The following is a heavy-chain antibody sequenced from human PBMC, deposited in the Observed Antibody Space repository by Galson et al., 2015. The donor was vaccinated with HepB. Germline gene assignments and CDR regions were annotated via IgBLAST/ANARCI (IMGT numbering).Heavy chain of an antibody. CDR1: GFTFSTYW. D-gene: IGHD6-19*01. V-gene: IGHV3-74*01. J-gene: IGHJ4*02. CDR3: ARVGAPSIAVAGVDY. Sequence: SLRLSCAASGFTFSTYWMHWVRQAAGKGLVWVSRINSDGSRTNYADSVMGRFTISRDNAKNTLYLQLDSLRAEDTGVYYCARVGAPSIAVAGVDYWGQGTLVTVSS. CDR2: INSDGSRT.